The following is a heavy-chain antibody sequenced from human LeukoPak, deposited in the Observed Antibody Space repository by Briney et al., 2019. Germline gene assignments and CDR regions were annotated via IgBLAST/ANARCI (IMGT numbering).Heavy chain of an antibody. Sequence: SEALSLTCAVYGGPFSGYYWSWIRQPPGKGLEWIGEINHSGSTNYNPSLKSRVTISVGTSKNQFSLKLSSVTAADTAVYYCARAAFYYGSGSSHWGQGTLVTVSS. D-gene: IGHD3-10*01. CDR2: INHSGST. CDR3: ARAAFYYGSGSSH. J-gene: IGHJ4*02. V-gene: IGHV4-34*01. CDR1: GGPFSGYY.